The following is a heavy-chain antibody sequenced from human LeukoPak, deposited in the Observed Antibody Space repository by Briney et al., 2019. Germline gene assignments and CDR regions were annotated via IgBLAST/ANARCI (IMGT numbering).Heavy chain of an antibody. CDR2: FDPEDGET. D-gene: IGHD3-10*01. CDR1: GYTLTELS. CDR3: ATAPSYYGSGSAFDY. V-gene: IGHV1-24*01. J-gene: IGHJ4*02. Sequence: ASVKVSCKVSGYTLTELSMHWARQAPGKGLEWMGGFDPEDGETIYAQKFQGRATMTEDTTTDTAYMELSSLRSEDTAVYYCATAPSYYGSGSAFDYWGQGTLVTVSS.